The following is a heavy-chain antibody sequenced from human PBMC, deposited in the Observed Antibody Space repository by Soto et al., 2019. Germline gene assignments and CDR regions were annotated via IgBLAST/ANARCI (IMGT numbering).Heavy chain of an antibody. CDR3: AKGKPGVILAVPLDC. V-gene: IGHV3-23*01. CDR1: GFTLSSYA. Sequence: EVQLLESGGGLVQPGGSLRLTCAVYGFTLSSYAMNCVRQAPGKGLEWVSGISGSDDSTRYADSAKGRFTISRDNSKNTLYQQMNRLRVEDTAVYYCAKGKPGVILAVPLDCWGQGSLVTVSS. J-gene: IGHJ4*02. D-gene: IGHD2-2*01. CDR2: ISGSDDST.